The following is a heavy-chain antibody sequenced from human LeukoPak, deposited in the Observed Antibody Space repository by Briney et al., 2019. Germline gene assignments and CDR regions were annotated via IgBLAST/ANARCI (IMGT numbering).Heavy chain of an antibody. Sequence: PGGSLRLSCVASGFTFSSYAMSWIRQAPGKGLEWVSYISSSSSTIYYADSVKGRFTISRDNAKNSLYLQMNSLRAEDTAVYYCARGLGYCSSTSRYIYYYYGMDVWGQGTTVTVSS. CDR1: GFTFSSYA. CDR2: ISSSSSTI. J-gene: IGHJ6*02. V-gene: IGHV3-48*01. D-gene: IGHD2-2*02. CDR3: ARGLGYCSSTSRYIYYYYGMDV.